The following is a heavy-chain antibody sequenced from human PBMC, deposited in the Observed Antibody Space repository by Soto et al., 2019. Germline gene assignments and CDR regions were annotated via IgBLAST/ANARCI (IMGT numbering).Heavy chain of an antibody. Sequence: ASVKVSCKASGYTFTSYAMHWVRQAPGQRLEWMGWINAGNGNTKYSQKFQGRVTITADKSTSTAYMELSSLRSEDTAVYYCARAVYYDSSGYYGPWGQGTLVTVSS. V-gene: IGHV1-3*01. CDR3: ARAVYYDSSGYYGP. J-gene: IGHJ5*02. CDR2: INAGNGNT. CDR1: GYTFTSYA. D-gene: IGHD3-22*01.